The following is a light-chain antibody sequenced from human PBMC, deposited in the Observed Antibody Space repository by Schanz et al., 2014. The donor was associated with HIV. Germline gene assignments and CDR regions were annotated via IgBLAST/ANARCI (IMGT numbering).Light chain of an antibody. CDR3: MQSIQVRYT. CDR2: EVS. Sequence: IVMTQTPLSLLATPGQPASISCESSHSLLHSDGKTYLFWYLQKAGQSPQVLIYEVSNRFSGVPDRFSGSGSGTNFTLKISRVEAEDAGTYYCMQSIQVRYTFGQGTKLEIK. V-gene: IGKV2D-29*02. J-gene: IGKJ2*01. CDR1: HSLLHSDGKTY.